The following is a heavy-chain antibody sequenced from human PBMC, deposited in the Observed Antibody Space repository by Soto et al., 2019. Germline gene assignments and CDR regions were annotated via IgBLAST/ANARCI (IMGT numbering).Heavy chain of an antibody. CDR3: ARGYDSSAGDY. CDR1: GGNLSSYN. CDR2: ISSGRTSI. D-gene: IGHD3-22*01. J-gene: IGHJ4*02. V-gene: IGHV3-21*01. Sequence: GGSQRLSWTAAGGNLSSYNMNWVRQAPGKWLEWVSSISSGRTSIFYADSVKGRFSISRENAKNSLYLQMNSLRAEDTAVYYCARGYDSSAGDYWGQGTLVT.